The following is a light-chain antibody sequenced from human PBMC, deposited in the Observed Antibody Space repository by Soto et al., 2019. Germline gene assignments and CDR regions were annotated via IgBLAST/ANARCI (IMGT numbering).Light chain of an antibody. CDR3: HQYNNWPRT. Sequence: EIVMTQSPGTLSVSPEERATLSCRASHSVSSNLAWYQQKPGQAPRLLIYGASTRATGIPARFSGSRSGTEFTLTISSLQSEDFAVYYCHQYNNWPRTFGQGTKVEIK. CDR1: HSVSSN. CDR2: GAS. V-gene: IGKV3-15*01. J-gene: IGKJ1*01.